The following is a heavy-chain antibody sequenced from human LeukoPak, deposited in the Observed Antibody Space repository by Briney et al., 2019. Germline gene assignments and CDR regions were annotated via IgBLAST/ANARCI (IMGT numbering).Heavy chain of an antibody. CDR2: ISDNGYDT. CDR3: ARDLMVRGDY. J-gene: IGHJ4*02. CDR1: GFTFSSSA. D-gene: IGHD3-10*01. Sequence: PGGSLRLSCAASGFTFSSSAMTWVRQAPGKGLEWVSAISDNGYDTFYADSVKGRFTISRDNSKNAVYLQMNSLRAEDTAIYYCARDLMVRGDYWGQGTLVTVSS. V-gene: IGHV3-23*01.